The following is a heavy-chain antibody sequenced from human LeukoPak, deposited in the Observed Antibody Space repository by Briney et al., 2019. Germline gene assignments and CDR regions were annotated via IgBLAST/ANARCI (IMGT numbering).Heavy chain of an antibody. CDR3: VRGITMIVAL. V-gene: IGHV3-21*01. J-gene: IGHJ3*01. D-gene: IGHD3-22*01. CDR2: ISSSSSYI. Sequence: GGSLRLSCTASGFTITSYVTSWVRQAPGKGLEWVSSISSSSSYIYYADSVKGRFTISRDNAKNSLYLQMNSLRAEDTAVYYCVRGITMIVALWGQGTMVTVSS. CDR1: GFTITSYV.